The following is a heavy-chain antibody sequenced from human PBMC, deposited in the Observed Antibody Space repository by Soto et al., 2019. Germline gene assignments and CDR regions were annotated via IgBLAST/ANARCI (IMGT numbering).Heavy chain of an antibody. Sequence: PGGSLRLSCAASGFTFSSYSMNWVRQAPGKGLEWVSYISSSSSTIYYADSVKGRFTISRDNAKNSLYVQMNSLRAEDTAVYYCANRAAGTSFDYWGQGTLVTVSS. J-gene: IGHJ4*02. V-gene: IGHV3-48*01. D-gene: IGHD6-13*01. CDR3: ANRAAGTSFDY. CDR1: GFTFSSYS. CDR2: ISSSSSTI.